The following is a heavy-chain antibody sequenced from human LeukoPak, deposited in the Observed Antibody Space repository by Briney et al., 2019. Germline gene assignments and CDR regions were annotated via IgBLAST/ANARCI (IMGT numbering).Heavy chain of an antibody. CDR3: ARGYTYGYIKEPFDY. V-gene: IGHV4-39*07. CDR1: GGSISSSSYY. Sequence: PSETLSLTCTVSGGSISSSSYYWGWIRQPPGKGLEWIGSIYYSGSTSYNPSLKSRVTISVDTSKNQFSLKLSSVTAADTAVYYCARGYTYGYIKEPFDYWGQGTLVTVSS. J-gene: IGHJ4*02. D-gene: IGHD5-18*01. CDR2: IYYSGST.